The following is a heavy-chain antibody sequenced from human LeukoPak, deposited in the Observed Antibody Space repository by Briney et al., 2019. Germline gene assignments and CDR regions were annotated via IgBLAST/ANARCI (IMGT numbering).Heavy chain of an antibody. CDR2: ISSSSTYI. V-gene: IGHV3-21*01. CDR1: GFTFSSYS. CDR3: ARGTGAGLVQAYYFDY. Sequence: GGSLRLSCAASGFTFSSYSMNWVRQAPGKGLEWVSSISSSSTYIYYADSVKGQFTISRDNANNSLYLQMNSLRAEDTAVYYCARGTGAGLVQAYYFDYWGQGTLVTVSS. D-gene: IGHD3/OR15-3a*01. J-gene: IGHJ4*02.